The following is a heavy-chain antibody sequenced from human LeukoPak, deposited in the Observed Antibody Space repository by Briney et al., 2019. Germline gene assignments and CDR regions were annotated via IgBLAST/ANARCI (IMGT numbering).Heavy chain of an antibody. J-gene: IGHJ4*02. CDR2: INHSGST. Sequence: PSETLPLTCAVYGGSFSGYYWSWIRQPPGKGLEWIGEINHSGSTNYNPSLKSRVTISVDTSKNQFSLKLSSVTAADTAVYYCARQVIAAAGTICYFDYWGQGTLVTVSS. D-gene: IGHD6-13*01. V-gene: IGHV4-34*01. CDR1: GGSFSGYY. CDR3: ARQVIAAAGTICYFDY.